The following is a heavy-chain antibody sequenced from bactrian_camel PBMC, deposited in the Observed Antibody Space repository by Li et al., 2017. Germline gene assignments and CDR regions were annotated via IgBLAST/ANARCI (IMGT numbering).Heavy chain of an antibody. CDR3: ASDPTGFDCYSGSYCRSCN. J-gene: IGHJ4*01. V-gene: IGHV3S6*01. CDR1: GYTISRNC. D-gene: IGHD3*01. Sequence: VQLVESGGGSVQAGGSLRLSCAAFGYTISRNCMAWFRQAPGKEREGVARIDSDGRTNYADSVKGRFTISADNAKNTLYLQMNNLQTEDTAVYYCASDPTGFDCYSGSYCRSCNWGQGTQVTV. CDR2: IDSDGRT.